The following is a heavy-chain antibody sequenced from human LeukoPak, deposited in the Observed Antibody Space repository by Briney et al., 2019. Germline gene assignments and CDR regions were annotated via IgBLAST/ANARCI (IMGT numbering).Heavy chain of an antibody. CDR2: IYYSGST. CDR3: ARTSSGGIDY. J-gene: IGHJ4*02. D-gene: IGHD2-15*01. CDR1: GGSFSGYY. Sequence: SETLSLTCVVYGGSFSGYYWTWIRQPPGKGLEWIGYIYYSGSTNYNPSLKSRVTISVDTSKNQFSLKLSSVTAADTAVYYCARTSSGGIDYWGQGTLVTVSS. V-gene: IGHV4-59*01.